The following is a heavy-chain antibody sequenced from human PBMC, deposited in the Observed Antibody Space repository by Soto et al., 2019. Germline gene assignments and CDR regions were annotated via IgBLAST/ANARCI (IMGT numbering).Heavy chain of an antibody. CDR1: GGSISSYY. CDR3: ARGNLVATTEWFDY. J-gene: IGHJ4*02. Sequence: TSETLSLTCTVSGGSISSYYWSWIRQPAGKGLEWIGRIYTSGSTNYNPSLKSRATMSVDTSKNQFSLKLSSVTAADTAVYYCARGNLVATTEWFDYWGQGTLVTVSS. CDR2: IYTSGST. V-gene: IGHV4-4*07. D-gene: IGHD5-12*01.